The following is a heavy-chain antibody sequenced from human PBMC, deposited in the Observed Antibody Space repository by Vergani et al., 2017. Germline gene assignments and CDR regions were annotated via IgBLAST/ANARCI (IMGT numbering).Heavy chain of an antibody. J-gene: IGHJ5*02. V-gene: IGHV4-39*01. D-gene: IGHD3-3*01. CDR3: ARVDPIYDFWSGYYLT. Sequence: QLQLQESGPGLVKPSETLSLTCTVSGGSLSSSRYYWGWIRQPPGKGLEWIGNIYYSGSTYYNPSLKSRVTISVDTSKNQFSLKLSSVTAADTAVYYCARVDPIYDFWSGYYLTWGQGTLVTVSS. CDR1: GGSLSSSRYY. CDR2: IYYSGST.